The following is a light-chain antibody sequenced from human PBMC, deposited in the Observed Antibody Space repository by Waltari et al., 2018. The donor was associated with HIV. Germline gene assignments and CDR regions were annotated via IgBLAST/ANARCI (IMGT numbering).Light chain of an antibody. CDR3: QQYGFSSYT. V-gene: IGKV3-20*01. CDR1: QSLSRTS. CDR2: GAS. J-gene: IGKJ2*01. Sequence: EVVLTQSPGTLSLSPGERATLSCTASQSLSRTSLAWYQQKPGQAPTLLIYGASNRVAGISDRFSGSGSGTYFTLTISRLEPEDFAVYYCQQYGFSSYTFGQGTKLEIK.